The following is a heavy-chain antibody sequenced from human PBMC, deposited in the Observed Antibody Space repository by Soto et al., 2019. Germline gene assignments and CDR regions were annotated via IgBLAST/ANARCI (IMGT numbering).Heavy chain of an antibody. CDR1: GFTFSSYG. D-gene: IGHD3-22*01. Sequence: GSLRLSCAASGFTFSSYGMHWVRQAPGKGLEWVAVISYDGSNKYYADSVKGRFTISRDNSKNTLYLQMNSLRAEDTAVYYCAKGSGYYDSSGYPQLDYWGQGTLVTVSS. CDR3: AKGSGYYDSSGYPQLDY. CDR2: ISYDGSNK. J-gene: IGHJ4*02. V-gene: IGHV3-30*18.